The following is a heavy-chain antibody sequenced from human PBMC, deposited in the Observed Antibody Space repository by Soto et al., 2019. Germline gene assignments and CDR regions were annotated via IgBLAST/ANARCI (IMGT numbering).Heavy chain of an antibody. CDR2: IWYDGSNK. CDR3: ARVLYSSGWHTIYYYYYGMDV. CDR1: GFTFSSYG. Sequence: QVQLVESGGGVVQPGRSLRLSCAASGFTFSSYGMHWVRQAPGKGLEWVAVIWYDGSNKYYADSVKGLFTISRDNSKNPLYLQMNSLRAEDTAVYYCARVLYSSGWHTIYYYYYGMDVWGQGTTVTVSS. V-gene: IGHV3-33*01. J-gene: IGHJ6*02. D-gene: IGHD6-19*01.